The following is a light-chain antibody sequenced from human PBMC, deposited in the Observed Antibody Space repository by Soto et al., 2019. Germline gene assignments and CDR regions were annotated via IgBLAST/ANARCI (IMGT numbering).Light chain of an antibody. CDR3: GAWDSSLSPYV. CDR1: SSNIGNNY. J-gene: IGLJ2*01. CDR2: DNN. Sequence: QSVLTQPPSVSAAPGQKVTISCSGSSSNIGNNYVSWYQQLPGTAPKLLIYDNNKRPSGIPDRFSGSKSGTSATLGITGLQTGDEADYYCGAWDSSLSPYVFGGGTKLTVL. V-gene: IGLV1-51*01.